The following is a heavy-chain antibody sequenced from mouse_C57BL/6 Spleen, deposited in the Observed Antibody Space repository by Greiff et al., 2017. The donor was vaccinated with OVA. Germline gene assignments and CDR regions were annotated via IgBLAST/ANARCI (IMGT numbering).Heavy chain of an antibody. Sequence: QVQLQQSGAELVKPGSSVKLSCKASGYTFTSYWMHWVKQRPRQGLEWIGNIYPSDSGTHYNQKFKDKATLTVDKSSSTAYMQLSSLTSEDSAVYYSARDHGSCRDWYFDVWGTGTTVTVSS. D-gene: IGHD1-1*01. CDR2: IYPSDSGT. V-gene: IGHV1-52*01. CDR1: GYTFTSYW. J-gene: IGHJ1*03. CDR3: ARDHGSCRDWYFDV.